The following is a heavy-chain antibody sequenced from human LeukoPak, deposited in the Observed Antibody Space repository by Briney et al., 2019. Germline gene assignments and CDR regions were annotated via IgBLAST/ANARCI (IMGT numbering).Heavy chain of an antibody. CDR2: IYHSGST. D-gene: IGHD3-3*01. Sequence: SQTLSLTCAVSGGSISSGGYSWSWIRQPPGKGLEWIGYIYHSGSTYYNPSLKSRVTISVDTSKNQFSLKLSSVTAADTAVYYCARGLRYFGVVIMRGMDVWGQGTTVTVSS. CDR3: ARGLRYFGVVIMRGMDV. CDR1: GGSISSGGYS. V-gene: IGHV4-30-2*01. J-gene: IGHJ6*02.